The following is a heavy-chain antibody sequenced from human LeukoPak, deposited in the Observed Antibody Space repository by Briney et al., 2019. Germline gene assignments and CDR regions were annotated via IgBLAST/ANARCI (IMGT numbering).Heavy chain of an antibody. J-gene: IGHJ1*01. CDR2: ISVNNGGT. D-gene: IGHD2-2*01. V-gene: IGHV1-18*01. CDR1: GYTFTTYS. CDR3: STATQPRGYFLH. Sequence: ASVKVSCKASGYTFTTYSLAWVRQAPGQSLEWMGWISVNNGGTNYAQSFQDRVTLTRDTSTNTAYLELRSLRSDDTAIIYCSTATQPRGYFLHWGQGTLVTVSS.